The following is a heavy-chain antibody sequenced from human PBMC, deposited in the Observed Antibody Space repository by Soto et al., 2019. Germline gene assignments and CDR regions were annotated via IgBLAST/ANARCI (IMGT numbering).Heavy chain of an antibody. CDR3: ARRAVVAVTGSLDNWLDP. J-gene: IGHJ5*02. Sequence: SETLSLTCTVSGGSITIYNWNWLRQPPGKALEWIGYVYNSGSTNYNPSLKSRVTISVDTSKNQFSLKVNSVTAADTAVYYCARRAVVAVTGSLDNWLDPWGQGILVTVSS. D-gene: IGHD2-21*01. CDR1: GGSITIYN. V-gene: IGHV4-59*01. CDR2: VYNSGST.